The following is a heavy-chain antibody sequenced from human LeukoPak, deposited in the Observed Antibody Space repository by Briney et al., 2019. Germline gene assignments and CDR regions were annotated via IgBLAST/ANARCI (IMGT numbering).Heavy chain of an antibody. CDR1: GFTFSSYG. D-gene: IGHD6-13*01. CDR3: AKDRSSSSWYNAEFGY. Sequence: GGSLRLSCAASGFTFSSYGMHWVRQAPGKGLEWVAFIRYDGSNKYYADSVKGRFTISRDNSKNTVYLQMNSLRAEDTAVYYCAKDRSSSSWYNAEFGYWGQGTLVTVSS. V-gene: IGHV3-30*02. CDR2: IRYDGSNK. J-gene: IGHJ4*02.